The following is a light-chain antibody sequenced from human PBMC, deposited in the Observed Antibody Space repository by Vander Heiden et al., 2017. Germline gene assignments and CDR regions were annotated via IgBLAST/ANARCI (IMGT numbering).Light chain of an antibody. J-gene: IGLJ2*01. V-gene: IGLV7-46*01. CDR1: TGTVTSGHY. CDR3: LLSYSGNPRGV. Sequence: QPVVTQEPSLTVSPGGTVTLTCGSSTGTVTSGHYPYWFQQKPGQAPRTLIFDTNRAHSWTPARFSGSLLGGKAALTLSGAQPEDEAEYYCLLSYSGNPRGVFGGGTKLTVL. CDR2: DTN.